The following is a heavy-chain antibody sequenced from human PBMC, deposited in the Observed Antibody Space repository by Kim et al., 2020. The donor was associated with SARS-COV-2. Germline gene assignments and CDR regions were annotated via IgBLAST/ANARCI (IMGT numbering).Heavy chain of an antibody. CDR3: ARGSDIVATITGFDY. D-gene: IGHD5-12*01. Sequence: PSLKSRVTISVDTSKNQFSLKLSSVTAADTAVYYCARGSDIVATITGFDYWGQGTLVTVSS. V-gene: IGHV4-34*01. J-gene: IGHJ4*02.